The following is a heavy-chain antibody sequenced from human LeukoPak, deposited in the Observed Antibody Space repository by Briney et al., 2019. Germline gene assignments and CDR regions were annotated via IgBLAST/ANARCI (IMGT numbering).Heavy chain of an antibody. CDR2: INHSGST. CDR1: GGSFSGYY. Sequence: SETLSLTCAVYGGSFSGYYWSWIRQPPGKGLEWIGEINHSGSTNYNPSLKSRVTISVDTSKNQFSLKLSSVTAADTAAYYCARRFARGIVVVRSAFDIWGQGTMVTVSS. J-gene: IGHJ3*02. V-gene: IGHV4-34*01. CDR3: ARRFARGIVVVRSAFDI. D-gene: IGHD3-22*01.